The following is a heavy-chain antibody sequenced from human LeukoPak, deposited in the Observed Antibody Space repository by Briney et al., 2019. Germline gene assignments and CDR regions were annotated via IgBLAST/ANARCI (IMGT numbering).Heavy chain of an antibody. CDR1: GYSFTSYW. D-gene: IGHD2-2*01. CDR2: IYPGDSDT. J-gene: IGHJ3*02. V-gene: IGHV5-51*01. CDR3: ARPWSHYCSSTSCFPDAFDI. Sequence: GESLKISCKGSGYSFTSYWIGWVRQMPGKGLGLRGIIYPGDSDTRYSPSFEGQVTISADKSIRPDYLQWSSLKASDTAMYYCARPWSHYCSSTSCFPDAFDISGQGTMVTVSS.